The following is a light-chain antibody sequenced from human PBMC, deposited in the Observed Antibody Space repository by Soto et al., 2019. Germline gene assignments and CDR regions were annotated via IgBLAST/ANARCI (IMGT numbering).Light chain of an antibody. Sequence: QSVLTQPPSVSGAPGQRVTISCTGSSSNIGAGYDVHWYQQLPGTAPKLLIYGDNNRPSGVTARFSGSKSGTSASLAITGLQAEDEADYYCQSYYSSLSAVVFGGGTKLTLL. V-gene: IGLV1-40*01. CDR1: SSNIGAGYD. J-gene: IGLJ2*01. CDR2: GDN. CDR3: QSYYSSLSAVV.